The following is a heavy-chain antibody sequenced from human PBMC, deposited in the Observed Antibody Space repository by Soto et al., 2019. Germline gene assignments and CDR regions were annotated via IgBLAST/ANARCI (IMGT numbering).Heavy chain of an antibody. D-gene: IGHD3-16*02. CDR2: IKQDGSEK. J-gene: IGHJ4*02. Sequence: QLVESGGGVVQPGGSLRLSCAASGFTFSNYWMNWVRQAPGKGVEWVANIKQDGSEKNFVDSVKGRFTISRDNARKSLYLQMKSLRPEDTAVYYCARGRVDYIWGSYRDASHPLDYWGQGTLVTVSS. CDR3: ARGRVDYIWGSYRDASHPLDY. V-gene: IGHV3-7*03. CDR1: GFTFSNYW.